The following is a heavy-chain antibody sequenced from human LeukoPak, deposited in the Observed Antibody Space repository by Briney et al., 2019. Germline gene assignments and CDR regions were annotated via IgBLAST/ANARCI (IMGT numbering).Heavy chain of an antibody. CDR1: GFTFSSYA. CDR2: ISYDGSNK. CDR3: ARDPARSVADPIWFDY. Sequence: PGRSLRLSCAASGFTFSSYAMHWVRQAPGKGLEWVAVISYDGSNKYYADSVKGRFTISRDNSKNSLYLQMNSLRAEDTAVYYCARDPARSVADPIWFDYWGQGTLVTVSS. J-gene: IGHJ4*02. V-gene: IGHV3-30-3*01. D-gene: IGHD6-19*01.